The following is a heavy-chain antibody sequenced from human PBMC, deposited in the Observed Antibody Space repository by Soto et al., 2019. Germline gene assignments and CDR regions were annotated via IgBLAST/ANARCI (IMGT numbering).Heavy chain of an antibody. CDR2: IYYSGST. Sequence: SETLSLTCTVSGGSISSSSYYWGWIRQPPGKGLEWIGSIYYSGSTYYNPSLKSRVTISVDTSKNQFSLKLSSVTAADTAVYYCGVRAAAGPAWGNWFDPWGQGTLVTVSS. V-gene: IGHV4-39*01. D-gene: IGHD6-13*01. CDR1: GGSISSSSYY. J-gene: IGHJ5*02. CDR3: GVRAAAGPAWGNWFDP.